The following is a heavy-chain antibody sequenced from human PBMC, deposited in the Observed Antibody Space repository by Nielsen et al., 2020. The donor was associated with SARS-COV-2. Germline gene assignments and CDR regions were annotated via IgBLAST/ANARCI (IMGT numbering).Heavy chain of an antibody. CDR3: ARTLYCSSTRREYYYYYMDV. Sequence: GGSLRLSCAASGFTFSSYSMNWVRQAPGKGLEWVSSISSSSSYIYYADSVKGRFTISRDNAKNSLYLQMNSLRAEDTAVYYCARTLYCSSTRREYYYYYMDVWGKGTTVTVSS. J-gene: IGHJ6*03. CDR2: ISSSSSYI. V-gene: IGHV3-21*01. CDR1: GFTFSSYS. D-gene: IGHD2-2*01.